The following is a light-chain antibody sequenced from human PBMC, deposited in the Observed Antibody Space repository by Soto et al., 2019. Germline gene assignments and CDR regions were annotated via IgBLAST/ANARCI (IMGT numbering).Light chain of an antibody. CDR3: QQSYSTPPWT. Sequence: DIQMTQSPSSLSASVGGRVTITCRASQSIVTYLNWYLQKPGKAPKLLIYAASNLQSGVPSRFSGSGSGTDFTLTISSLQPEDFANYFCQQSYSTPPWTFGQGTKVDIK. V-gene: IGKV1-39*01. CDR2: AAS. CDR1: QSIVTY. J-gene: IGKJ1*01.